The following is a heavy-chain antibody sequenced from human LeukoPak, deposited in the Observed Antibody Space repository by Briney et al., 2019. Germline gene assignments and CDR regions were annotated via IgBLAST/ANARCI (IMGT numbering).Heavy chain of an antibody. V-gene: IGHV4-34*01. J-gene: IGHJ3*02. CDR3: ARGRTYLAYCGGDCYPDAFDI. Sequence: SETLSLTCAVYGGSFGGYYWSWIRQPPGKGLEWIGEINHSGSTNYNPSLKSRVTISVDTSKNQFSLKLSSVTAADTAVYYCARGRTYLAYCGGDCYPDAFDIWGQGTMVTVSS. D-gene: IGHD2-21*02. CDR1: GGSFGGYY. CDR2: INHSGST.